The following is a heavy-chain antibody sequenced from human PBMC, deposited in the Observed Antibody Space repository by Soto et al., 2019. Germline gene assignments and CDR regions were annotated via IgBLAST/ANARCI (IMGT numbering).Heavy chain of an antibody. CDR1: GHTLTELS. CDR3: ATLAGRGTNYYYYGMDV. J-gene: IGHJ6*02. CDR2: FDPEDGET. Sequence: ASVKVSCKVSGHTLTELSMHWVRQAPGKGLEWMGGFDPEDGETIYAQKFQGRVTMTEDTSTDTAYMELSSLRSEDTAVYYCATLAGRGTNYYYYGMDVWGQGTTVTVSS. V-gene: IGHV1-24*01. D-gene: IGHD6-19*01.